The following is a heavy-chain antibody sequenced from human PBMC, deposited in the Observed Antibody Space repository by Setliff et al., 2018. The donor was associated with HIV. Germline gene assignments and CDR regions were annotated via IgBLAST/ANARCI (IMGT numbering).Heavy chain of an antibody. V-gene: IGHV4-38-2*02. CDR3: GRQAWDHQSSGYFVDY. Sequence: PSETLSLTCTVSGYSISSGYYWGWIRQPPGKGLEWIGSIYQTGSTNYNPSLKGRVTVSLDMSKNQFSLKLTSVTAADTAVYYCGRQAWDHQSSGYFVDYWGQGTLVTVSS. CDR2: IYQTGST. D-gene: IGHD6-19*01. CDR1: GYSISSGYY. J-gene: IGHJ4*02.